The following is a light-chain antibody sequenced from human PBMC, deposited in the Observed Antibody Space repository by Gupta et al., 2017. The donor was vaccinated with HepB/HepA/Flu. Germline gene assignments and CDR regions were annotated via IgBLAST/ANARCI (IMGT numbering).Light chain of an antibody. Sequence: QSALTQTASVYESPGQSITISCTGTSSDVGRYNLVSWYQQHPGKAPNLMIYEVSKRPSGVSNRFSGSKSGNTASLTISGLQAEDEADYYCCSYAGSSTLVFGGGTKLTVL. CDR1: SSDVGRYNL. CDR2: EVS. CDR3: CSYAGSSTLV. V-gene: IGLV2-23*02. J-gene: IGLJ3*02.